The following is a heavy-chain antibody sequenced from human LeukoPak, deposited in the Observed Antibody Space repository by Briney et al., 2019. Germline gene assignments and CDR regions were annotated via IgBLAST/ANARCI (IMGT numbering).Heavy chain of an antibody. J-gene: IGHJ4*02. V-gene: IGHV6-1*01. CDR2: TYYRSKWYN. CDR3: ARDMDSSSWFEPFFDY. Sequence: SQTLSLTCAISGDSVSSNSAAWNWIRQSPSRGLEWLGRTYYRSKWYNDYAVSVKSRITINPDTSKNQFSLQLNSVTPEDTAVYYCARDMDSSSWFEPFFDYWGQGTLVTVSS. D-gene: IGHD6-13*01. CDR1: GDSVSSNSAA.